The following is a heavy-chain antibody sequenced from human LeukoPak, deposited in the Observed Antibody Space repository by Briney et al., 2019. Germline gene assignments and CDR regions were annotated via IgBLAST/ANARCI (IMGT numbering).Heavy chain of an antibody. CDR3: ARASYCSGGSCYSDY. V-gene: IGHV1-18*01. J-gene: IGHJ4*02. Sequence: GESLRLSCAASGFTFSSYSISWVRQAPGQGLEWMGWISAYNGNTIYAQKVKGRVTMTTDTSTSTAYMELRSLKSDDTAVYYCARASYCSGGSCYSDYWGQGTLVTVSS. D-gene: IGHD2-15*01. CDR2: ISAYNGNT. CDR1: GFTFSSYS.